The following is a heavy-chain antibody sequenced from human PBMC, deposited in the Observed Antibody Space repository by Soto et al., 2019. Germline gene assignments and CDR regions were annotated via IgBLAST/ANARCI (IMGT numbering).Heavy chain of an antibody. V-gene: IGHV3-7*03. CDR1: GFTFSSYW. CDR3: ASRIAARRQYYYYGMDV. CDR2: IKQDGSEK. Sequence: PGGSLRLSCAASGFTFSSYWMRWVRQAPGKGLEWVANIKQDGSEKYYVDSVKGRFTISRDNAKNSLYLQMNSLRSEDTAVYYCASRIAARRQYYYYGMDVWGQGTTVTVSS. D-gene: IGHD6-6*01. J-gene: IGHJ6*02.